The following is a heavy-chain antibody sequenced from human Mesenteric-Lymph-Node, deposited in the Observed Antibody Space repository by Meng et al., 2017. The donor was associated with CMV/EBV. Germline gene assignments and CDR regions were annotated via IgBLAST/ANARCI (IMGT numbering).Heavy chain of an antibody. D-gene: IGHD6-6*01. CDR3: ARALWEQLPFGP. Sequence: SQTLSLTCAVYGGSFSGYYWSWIRQPPGKGLEWIGYIYYSGSTNYNPSLKSRVTISVDTSKNQFSLKLSSVTAADTAVYYCARALWEQLPFGPWGQGTLVTVSS. V-gene: IGHV4-59*01. J-gene: IGHJ5*02. CDR1: GGSFSGYY. CDR2: IYYSGST.